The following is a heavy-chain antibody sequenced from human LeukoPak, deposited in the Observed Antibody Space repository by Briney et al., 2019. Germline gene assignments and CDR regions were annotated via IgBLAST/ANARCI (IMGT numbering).Heavy chain of an antibody. CDR2: ISTDGSST. CDR3: ASYLTSIPSGMDV. V-gene: IGHV3-74*01. D-gene: IGHD2/OR15-2a*01. J-gene: IGHJ6*02. CDR1: GFTFSSYA. Sequence: GGSLRLSCAASGFTFSSYAMTWLRQAPGKGLVWVSRISTDGSSTTYADSVKGRFTIPRDNGRNTLYLQMYSLRAEDTAVYYCASYLTSIPSGMDVWGQGTTVTVSS.